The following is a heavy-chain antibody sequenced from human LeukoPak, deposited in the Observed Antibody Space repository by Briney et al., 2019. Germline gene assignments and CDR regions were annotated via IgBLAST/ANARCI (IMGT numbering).Heavy chain of an antibody. D-gene: IGHD3-22*01. CDR3: ASHSGDSSGYYPLYYYGMDV. Sequence: SETLSLTCAVYGGSFSSYYWSWIRQPPWKGLEWIGYIYYSGSTNYNPSLKSRVTISVDTSKNQFSLKLSSVTAADTAVYYCASHSGDSSGYYPLYYYGMDVWGQGTTVTVSS. CDR2: IYYSGST. J-gene: IGHJ6*02. CDR1: GGSFSSYY. V-gene: IGHV4-59*08.